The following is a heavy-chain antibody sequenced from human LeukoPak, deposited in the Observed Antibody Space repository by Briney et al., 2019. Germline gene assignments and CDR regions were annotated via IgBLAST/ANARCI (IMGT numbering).Heavy chain of an antibody. Sequence: GASVKVSCKASDYTFNSYGISWVRQARGQGLAWMGWISAYNGNTNYAQKLQGRVTMTTDTSTSTAYMELRSLRPDDTAVYYCARDAPTAMVIVSSYYYGMDVWGQGTTVTVSS. CDR1: DYTFNSYG. D-gene: IGHD5-18*01. J-gene: IGHJ6*02. V-gene: IGHV1-18*01. CDR3: ARDAPTAMVIVSSYYYGMDV. CDR2: ISAYNGNT.